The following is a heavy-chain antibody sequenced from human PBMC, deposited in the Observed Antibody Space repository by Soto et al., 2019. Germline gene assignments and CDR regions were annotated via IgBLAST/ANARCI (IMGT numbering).Heavy chain of an antibody. CDR3: ARRGPTDYDSSGYYYFDY. V-gene: IGHV4-39*01. D-gene: IGHD3-22*01. Sequence: SETLSLTCTVAGGSISSSSYYWGWIRQPPGKGLEWIGSIYYSGSTYYNPSLNSRVTRSVDTSKNQFSLKLSSVTVADSAVYYCARRGPTDYDSSGYYYFDYWCQVPLVNVSS. CDR1: GGSISSSSYY. J-gene: IGHJ4*02. CDR2: IYYSGST.